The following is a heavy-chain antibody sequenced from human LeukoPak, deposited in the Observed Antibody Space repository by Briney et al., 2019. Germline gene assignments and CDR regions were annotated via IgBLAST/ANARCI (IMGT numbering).Heavy chain of an antibody. J-gene: IGHJ5*02. D-gene: IGHD1-26*01. CDR1: GGSISSYY. Sequence: PSGTLSLTCTVSGGSISSYYWSWIRQPPGKGLEWIGYIYYSGSTNYNPSLKSRVTISVDTSKNQFSLKLSSVTAADTAVYYCARDQMGMNWFDPWGQGTLVTVSS. V-gene: IGHV4-59*01. CDR3: ARDQMGMNWFDP. CDR2: IYYSGST.